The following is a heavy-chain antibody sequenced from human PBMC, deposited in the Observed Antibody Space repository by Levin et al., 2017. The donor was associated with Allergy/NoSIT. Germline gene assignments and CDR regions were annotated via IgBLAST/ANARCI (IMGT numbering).Heavy chain of an antibody. J-gene: IGHJ5*02. V-gene: IGHV4-59*01. Sequence: SQTLSLTCPVSGGSISSYYWSWIRQPPGKGLEWIGYIYYSGSTNYNPSLKSRVTISVDTSKNQFSLKLSSVTAADTAVYYCARDRMTTPWFDPWGQGTLVTVSS. CDR3: ARDRMTTPWFDP. D-gene: IGHD4-11*01. CDR2: IYYSGST. CDR1: GGSISSYY.